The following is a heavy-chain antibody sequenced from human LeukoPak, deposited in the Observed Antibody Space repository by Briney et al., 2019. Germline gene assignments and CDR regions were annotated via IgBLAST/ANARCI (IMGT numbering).Heavy chain of an antibody. Sequence: GGSLRLSCSASGFTFSSYAMHWVRQAPGKGLEYVSAISSNGGSTYYADSVKGRFTISRDNAKSSLYLQMNSLRAENTAVYYCASYKWNDASLDYWGQGTLVTVSS. J-gene: IGHJ4*02. CDR1: GFTFSSYA. D-gene: IGHD1-20*01. V-gene: IGHV3-64*04. CDR3: ASYKWNDASLDY. CDR2: ISSNGGST.